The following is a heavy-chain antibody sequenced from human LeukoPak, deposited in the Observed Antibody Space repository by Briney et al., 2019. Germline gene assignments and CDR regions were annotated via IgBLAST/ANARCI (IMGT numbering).Heavy chain of an antibody. V-gene: IGHV1-2*02. Sequence: GASVKVSCKASGYTFTDYYMHWVRQAPGQGLEWMGWINPDSGGTDYAQKFQGRVTMTRDTSISTAYMELRRLRSDDTAVFYCARDAYYGSGSYPYWGQGTTVTVSS. J-gene: IGHJ6*02. CDR3: ARDAYYGSGSYPY. CDR2: INPDSGGT. CDR1: GYTFTDYY. D-gene: IGHD3-10*01.